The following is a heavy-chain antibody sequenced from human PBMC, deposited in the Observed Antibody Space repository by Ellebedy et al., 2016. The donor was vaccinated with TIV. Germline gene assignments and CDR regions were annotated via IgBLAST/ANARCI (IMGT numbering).Heavy chain of an antibody. CDR2: IYYSGTT. Sequence: MPSETLSLTCTVSYDSISSYYWSWIRQPPGKGLEWSGYIYYSGTTNYNPSLKSRVTISKDTSKNQLSLKVSSVTAADTAVYYCASGPNQYFFDYWGQGTLVTVSS. V-gene: IGHV4-59*01. CDR3: ASGPNQYFFDY. J-gene: IGHJ4*02. CDR1: YDSISSYY. D-gene: IGHD1-14*01.